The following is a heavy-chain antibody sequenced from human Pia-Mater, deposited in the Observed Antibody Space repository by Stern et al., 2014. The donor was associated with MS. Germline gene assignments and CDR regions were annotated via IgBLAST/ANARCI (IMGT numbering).Heavy chain of an antibody. CDR2: IYYTGRT. J-gene: IGHJ4*01. CDR1: GASISSNSYY. CDR3: AGRGGYDYSYVPGQPPAQPS. V-gene: IGHV4-39*01. D-gene: IGHD5-12*01. Sequence: QVQLQESGPGVVKSSETLSLTCAVSGASISSNSYYWGWIRQAPGKGLEYIGSIYYTGRTDYNPSLKRRLTMSADTSRNQFSLRLSSVTAADTAVYYCAGRGGYDYSYVPGQPPAQPSWGQGTLVTVSS.